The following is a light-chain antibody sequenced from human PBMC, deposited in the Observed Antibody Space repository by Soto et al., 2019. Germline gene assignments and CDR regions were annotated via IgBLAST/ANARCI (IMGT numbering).Light chain of an antibody. J-gene: IGKJ5*01. CDR2: AAS. V-gene: IGKV1-39*01. CDR1: QSISNY. CDR3: QQTYSTPRT. Sequence: IQMTEAPSSLSASLGGIVTITFRASQSISNYLNWYQQKPGKAPKLLIYAASSLQSGVPSRFSGSGSGTDFTLTISSLQPEDFATYYCQQTYSTPRTFGQGTRLEIK.